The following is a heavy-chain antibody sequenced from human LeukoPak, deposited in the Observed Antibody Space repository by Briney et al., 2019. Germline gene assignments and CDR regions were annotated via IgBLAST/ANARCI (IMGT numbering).Heavy chain of an antibody. V-gene: IGHV1-46*01. CDR1: GYTFTSYY. CDR3: AREYCSGGSCYSAYFDY. D-gene: IGHD2-15*01. CDR2: INPSGGST. J-gene: IGHJ4*02. Sequence: ASVKVSCKASGYTFTSYYMHWVRQAPGQGLEWMGIINPSGGSTSYAQKFQGRVTMTRDTSTSTVYMELSSLRSEDTAVYYCAREYCSGGSCYSAYFDYWGQGTLLTVSS.